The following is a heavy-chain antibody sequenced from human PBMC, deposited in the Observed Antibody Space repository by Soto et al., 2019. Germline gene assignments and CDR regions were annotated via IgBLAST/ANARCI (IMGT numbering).Heavy chain of an antibody. V-gene: IGHV1-69*05. J-gene: IGHJ3*01. Sequence: SVKVSCKASGYTFTSCGISWVRQAPGQGLEWMGGIIPIFGTANYAQKFQERVTITRDMSTSTAYMELSSLRSEDTAVYYCAAVLRYDSSGYSPPWGQGTMVTVSS. CDR2: IIPIFGTA. CDR3: AAVLRYDSSGYSPP. D-gene: IGHD3-22*01. CDR1: GYTFTSCG.